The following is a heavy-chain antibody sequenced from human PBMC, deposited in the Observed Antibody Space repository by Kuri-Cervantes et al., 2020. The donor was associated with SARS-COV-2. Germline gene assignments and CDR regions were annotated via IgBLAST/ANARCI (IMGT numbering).Heavy chain of an antibody. CDR2: IRSKANSYAT. CDR1: GFTFSGSA. V-gene: IGHV3-73*01. Sequence: GGSLRLSCAASGFTFSGSAMHWVRQASGKGLEWVGRIRSKANSYATAYAASVKGRFTISRDDSKNTAYLQMNSLKTEDTAVYYCAKGALTGLIGVLDAFDIWGQGTMVTVSS. D-gene: IGHD3-10*01. CDR3: AKGALTGLIGVLDAFDI. J-gene: IGHJ3*02.